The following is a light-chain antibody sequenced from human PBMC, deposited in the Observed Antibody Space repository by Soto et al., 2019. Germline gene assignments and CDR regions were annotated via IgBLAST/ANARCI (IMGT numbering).Light chain of an antibody. Sequence: QAVVTQPPSVSGAPGQRITISCSGSSSNIGTGFDVHWYQQLPGTAPKLLIYANTNRPSGVPDRFSGSKSGTSASLAITGLQAEDEADYYCQSYDSGLNGFVIFGGGTKLTVL. J-gene: IGLJ2*01. V-gene: IGLV1-40*01. CDR2: ANT. CDR1: SSNIGTGFD. CDR3: QSYDSGLNGFVI.